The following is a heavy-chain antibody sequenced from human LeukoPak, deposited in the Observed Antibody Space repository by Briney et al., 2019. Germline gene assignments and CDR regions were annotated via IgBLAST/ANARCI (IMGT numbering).Heavy chain of an antibody. Sequence: SETLSLTCTVSGGSMNDYYWSWIRQPPGKGLEWIGYIYYSGSTLYNPSLKSRVTISVDTSKNQFSLNLRSVTAADTAVYYCARENGGSAGSPGYWGQGTLVTVSS. CDR2: IYYSGST. D-gene: IGHD2-15*01. CDR1: GGSMNDYY. J-gene: IGHJ4*02. V-gene: IGHV4-59*01. CDR3: ARENGGSAGSPGY.